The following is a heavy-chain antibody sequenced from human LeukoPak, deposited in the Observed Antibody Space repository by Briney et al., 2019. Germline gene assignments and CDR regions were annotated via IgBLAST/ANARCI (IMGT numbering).Heavy chain of an antibody. D-gene: IGHD5-12*01. V-gene: IGHV4-4*07. CDR1: GGSISSYY. J-gene: IGHJ6*02. CDR3: ARELVVATTAGYYYYYGMDV. CDR2: IYTSGST. Sequence: PSETLSLTCTVSGGSISSYYWSWIRQPAGKGLEWIGRIYTSGSTNYHPSLKSRVTMSVDTSKHQFSLKLSSVTAADTAVYYCARELVVATTAGYYYYYGMDVWGQGTTVTVSS.